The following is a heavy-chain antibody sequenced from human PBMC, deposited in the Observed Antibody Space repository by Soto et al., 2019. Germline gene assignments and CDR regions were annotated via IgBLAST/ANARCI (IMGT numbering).Heavy chain of an antibody. CDR1: GYTFSSNG. CDR2: ISTFNGNA. CDR3: ARLHGYSSGWYDY. Sequence: QVQLVQSGAEVKKPGASVKVSCKASGYTFSSNGVSWVRQAPGQGLEWMGWISTFNGNAPYAQKFQGRVTRTTDTSTNTAYMELTSLSSDDTAVYYCARLHGYSSGWYDYWGQGTLVTVSS. D-gene: IGHD6-19*01. V-gene: IGHV1-18*04. J-gene: IGHJ4*02.